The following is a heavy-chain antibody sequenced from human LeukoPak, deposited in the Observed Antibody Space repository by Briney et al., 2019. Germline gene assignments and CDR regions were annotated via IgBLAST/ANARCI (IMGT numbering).Heavy chain of an antibody. J-gene: IGHJ4*02. CDR3: ARDIVSIYCGGDCYIGD. CDR2: IIPILGIA. V-gene: IGHV1-69*04. Sequence: ASVKVSCNASGGTFSSYTISWVRQAPGQGLEWMGRIIPILGIANYAQKFQGRVTITADKSTSTAYMELSSLRSEDTAVYYCARDIVSIYCGGDCYIGDWGQGTLVTVSS. D-gene: IGHD2-21*01. CDR1: GGTFSSYT.